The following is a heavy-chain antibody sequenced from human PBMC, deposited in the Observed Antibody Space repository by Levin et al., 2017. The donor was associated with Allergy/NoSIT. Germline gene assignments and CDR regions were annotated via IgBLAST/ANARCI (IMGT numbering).Heavy chain of an antibody. CDR3: ARLSITEAFDI. CDR2: ISTSSNYI. CDR1: GFTFSSYS. D-gene: IGHD3-10*01. Sequence: SGESLKISCAASGFTFSSYSMNWVRQAPGKGLEWVSSISTSSNYIYYADSMKGRFTISRDNAKNSLYLQMNSLRAEDTAVYYCARLSITEAFDIWGQGTMVTVSS. V-gene: IGHV3-21*01. J-gene: IGHJ3*02.